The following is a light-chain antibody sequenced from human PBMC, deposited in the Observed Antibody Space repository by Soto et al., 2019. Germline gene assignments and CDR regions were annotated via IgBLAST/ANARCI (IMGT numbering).Light chain of an antibody. CDR3: QQCRNWPLT. V-gene: IGKV3-15*01. CDR1: QNVYNN. J-gene: IGKJ4*02. CDR2: DAS. Sequence: EIVMTQSPATLSVSPGEGATLSCKASQNVYNNLAWYQQRPGQPPRLLIYDASTRATGISARFSGSGYGTEFTLTISSLQSEDFAVDFWQQCRNWPLTCGGGTKGEIK.